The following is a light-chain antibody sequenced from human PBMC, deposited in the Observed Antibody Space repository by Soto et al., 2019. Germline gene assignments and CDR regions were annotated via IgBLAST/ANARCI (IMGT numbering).Light chain of an antibody. CDR2: EVS. Sequence: QSVLAQPPSASGSPGQSVTISCTGTSSDVGGYNFVPWYQHHPGKAPKVIIYEVSKRPSGVPNRFSGSKSGNTASLTVSGLQAEDEADYYCSSYAGSNIYVFGTGTKLTVL. V-gene: IGLV2-8*01. CDR3: SSYAGSNIYV. CDR1: SSDVGGYNF. J-gene: IGLJ1*01.